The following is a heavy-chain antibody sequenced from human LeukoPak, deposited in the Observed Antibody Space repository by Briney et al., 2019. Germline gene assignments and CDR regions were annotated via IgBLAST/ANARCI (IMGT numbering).Heavy chain of an antibody. CDR2: INIGGTNT. J-gene: IGHJ4*02. CDR3: AKDPFIVVAMPFDY. V-gene: IGHV3-11*01. CDR1: GFTFNDYY. D-gene: IGHD2-2*01. Sequence: GGSLRLSCAASGFTFNDYYMSWIRQAPGKGLEWLSYINIGGTNTHYADSVKGRFTISRDNAKKSLYLEMNNLRAEDTAVYYCAKDPFIVVAMPFDYWGQGTQVAVSS.